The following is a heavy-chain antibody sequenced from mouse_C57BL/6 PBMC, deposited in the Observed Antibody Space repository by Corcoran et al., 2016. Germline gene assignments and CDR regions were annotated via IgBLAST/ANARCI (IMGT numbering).Heavy chain of an antibody. V-gene: IGHV1-19*01. CDR2: INPYNGGT. D-gene: IGHD1-1*01. CDR3: ARKGYYGSPVGY. Sequence: EVQLQQSGPVLVKPGASVKMSCKASGYTFTDYYMNWVKQSHGKSLEWIGVINPYNGGTSYNQKFKGKATLTVDKSSSTAYMELNSLTSEDSAVYYCARKGYYGSPVGYWGQGITLTVSS. J-gene: IGHJ2*01. CDR1: GYTFTDYY.